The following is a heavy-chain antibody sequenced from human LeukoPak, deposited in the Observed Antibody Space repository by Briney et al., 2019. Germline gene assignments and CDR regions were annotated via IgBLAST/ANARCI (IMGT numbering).Heavy chain of an antibody. J-gene: IGHJ3*02. CDR1: GFTFSSYW. CDR3: ARAVMTTVTAFGI. Sequence: GGSLRLSCAASGFTFSSYWMSWVRQAPGKGLEWVANIKQDGSEKYYVDSVKGRFTISRDNAKNSLYLQMNSLRAEDTAVYYCARAVMTTVTAFGIWGQGTMVTVSS. CDR2: IKQDGSEK. D-gene: IGHD4-17*01. V-gene: IGHV3-7*01.